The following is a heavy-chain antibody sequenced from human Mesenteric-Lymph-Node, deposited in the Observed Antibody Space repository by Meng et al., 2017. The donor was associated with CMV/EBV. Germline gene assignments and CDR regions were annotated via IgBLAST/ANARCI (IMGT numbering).Heavy chain of an antibody. Sequence: GGSLRLSCAASGFTFSTYPMSWVHQAPEKGLDWVSSISESGGSTYYADSVKGRFTISRDNSKNTLYLQINRLRVEDTAVYYCAKQNTGSHDYWGQGTLVTVSS. D-gene: IGHD1-26*01. CDR1: GFTFSTYP. J-gene: IGHJ4*02. V-gene: IGHV3-23*01. CDR2: ISESGGST. CDR3: AKQNTGSHDY.